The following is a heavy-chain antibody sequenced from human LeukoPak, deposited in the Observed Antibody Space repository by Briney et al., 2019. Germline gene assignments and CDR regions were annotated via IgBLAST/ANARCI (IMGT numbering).Heavy chain of an antibody. Sequence: ASVKVSCKASGGTFSSYAISWVRQAPGQGLEWMGWMNPNSGNTGYAQKFQGRVTMTRNTSISTAYMELSSLRSEDTAVYYCARGRDYYYMDVWGKGTTVTVSS. CDR2: MNPNSGNT. CDR3: ARGRDYYYMDV. J-gene: IGHJ6*03. CDR1: GGTFSSYA. V-gene: IGHV1-8*02.